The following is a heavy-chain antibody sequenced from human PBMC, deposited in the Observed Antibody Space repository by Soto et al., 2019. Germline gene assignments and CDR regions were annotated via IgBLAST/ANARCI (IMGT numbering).Heavy chain of an antibody. J-gene: IGHJ4*02. CDR2: IRSKANNFAT. CDR3: AGPGYSNSWYEDYFDY. CDR1: GFSFSAAA. D-gene: IGHD6-13*01. Sequence: EVQLVESGGGLVQPGGSLKLSCVASGFSFSAAAMHWVRQASGNGLEWVGRIRSKANNFATAYAASVNGRFTISRDDSKNTAYLQMNSLKTEDTAVYFCAGPGYSNSWYEDYFDYWGQGTLVTVSS. V-gene: IGHV3-73*02.